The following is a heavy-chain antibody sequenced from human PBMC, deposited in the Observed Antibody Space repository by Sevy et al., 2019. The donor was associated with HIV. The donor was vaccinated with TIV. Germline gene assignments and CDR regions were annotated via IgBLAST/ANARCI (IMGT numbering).Heavy chain of an antibody. V-gene: IGHV4-34*01. CDR1: GGCLSADY. D-gene: IGHD3-22*01. J-gene: IGHJ4*01. CDR3: ARGYDAGPLIY. CDR2: INHSGST. Sequence: SETLSLTCTVYGGCLSADYWTWIRQPPGKGLEWIGEINHSGSTNYNPSLKSRVTISLDTSKNQFSLRLTSVTAADTAVFYCARGYDAGPLIYWGHGTLVTVSS.